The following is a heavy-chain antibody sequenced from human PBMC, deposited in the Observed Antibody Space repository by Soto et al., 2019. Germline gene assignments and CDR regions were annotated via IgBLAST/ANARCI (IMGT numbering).Heavy chain of an antibody. J-gene: IGHJ6*02. CDR1: GGSISSGGYY. Sequence: SETLSLTCTVSGGSISSGGYYWSWIRQHPGKGLEWIGYIYYSGSTYYNPSLKSRVTISVDTSKNQFSLKLSSVTAADTAVYYCARELTGGQLVHYYGMDVWGQGTTVTVSS. CDR2: IYYSGST. CDR3: ARELTGGQLVHYYGMDV. D-gene: IGHD6-13*01. V-gene: IGHV4-31*03.